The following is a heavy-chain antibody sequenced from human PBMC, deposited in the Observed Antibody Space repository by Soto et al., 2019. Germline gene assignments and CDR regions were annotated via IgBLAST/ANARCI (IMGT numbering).Heavy chain of an antibody. J-gene: IGHJ5*01. D-gene: IGHD3-22*01. CDR3: ARDRYFYDSRGYYRTLDS. CDR2: IFHSGIT. V-gene: IGHV4-59*11. Sequence: SETLSLTCTISGDSFSNHYWTWIRQSPGKGLEWIGYIFHSGITDYNPSVKSRVTISIDKSRNLFSLNLASVTAADTAVYYCARDRYFYDSRGYYRTLDSWGQGTLVTVSS. CDR1: GDSFSNHY.